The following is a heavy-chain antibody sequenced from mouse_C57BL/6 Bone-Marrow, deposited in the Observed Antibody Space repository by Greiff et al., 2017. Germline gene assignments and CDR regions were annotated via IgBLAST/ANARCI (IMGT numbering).Heavy chain of an antibody. D-gene: IGHD3-1*01. J-gene: IGHJ4*01. CDR3: ASQGLLQHYAMDD. CDR1: GYTFTSYG. Sequence: VQLQQSGAELARPGASVKLSCKASGYTFTSYGISWVKQRTGQGLEWIGEIYPRSGNTYYNEKFKGKATLTADKSSSTAYMELRSLTSEDSAVXFCASQGLLQHYAMDDWGQGTSVTVSS. CDR2: IYPRSGNT. V-gene: IGHV1-81*01.